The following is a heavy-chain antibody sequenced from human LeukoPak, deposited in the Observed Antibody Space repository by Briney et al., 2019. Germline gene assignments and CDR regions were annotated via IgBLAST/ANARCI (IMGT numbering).Heavy chain of an antibody. CDR1: GGSISSYY. D-gene: IGHD3-22*01. V-gene: IGHV4-59*01. CDR3: ARGYDSSGYYSR. CDR2: IYYSGST. Sequence: SSETLSLTCTVSGGSISSYYWSWIRQPPGKGLEWIGYIYYSGSTNYNPSLKSRVTISVDTSKNQFSLKLSSVTAADTAVYYCARGYDSSGYYSRWGQGTLVTVSS. J-gene: IGHJ4*02.